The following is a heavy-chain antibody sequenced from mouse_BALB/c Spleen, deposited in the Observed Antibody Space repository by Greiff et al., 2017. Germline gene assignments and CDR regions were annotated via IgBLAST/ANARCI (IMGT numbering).Heavy chain of an antibody. V-gene: IGHV5-6-5*01. CDR3: ARGATVGEDY. CDR1: GFTFSSYA. J-gene: IGHJ2*01. Sequence: DVKLVESGGGLVKPGGSLKLSCAASGFTFSSYAMSWVRQTPEKRLEWVASISSGGSTYYPDSVKGRFTISRDNARNILYLQMSSLRSEDTAMYYCARGATVGEDYWGQGTTLTVSS. CDR2: ISSGGST. D-gene: IGHD1-1*01.